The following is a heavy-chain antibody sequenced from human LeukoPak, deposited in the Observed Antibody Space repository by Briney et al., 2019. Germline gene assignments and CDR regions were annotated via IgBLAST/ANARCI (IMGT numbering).Heavy chain of an antibody. D-gene: IGHD6-13*01. CDR2: IIPIFGTA. V-gene: IGHV1-69*13. Sequence: LVASVKVSCKASGGTFSSYAISWVRQAPGQGLEWMGGIIPIFGTANYAQKFQGRVTITADESTSTAYMELSSLRSEDTAVYYCARDGQEGIQMDVWGQGTTVTVSS. CDR1: GGTFSSYA. CDR3: ARDGQEGIQMDV. J-gene: IGHJ6*02.